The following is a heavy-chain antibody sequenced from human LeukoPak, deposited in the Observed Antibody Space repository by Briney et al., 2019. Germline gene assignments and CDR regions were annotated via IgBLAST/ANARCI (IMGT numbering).Heavy chain of an antibody. CDR2: ISGSGGST. V-gene: IGHV3-23*01. CDR3: AKPHFLDGGAFDI. J-gene: IGHJ3*02. CDR1: GFTFSSYA. Sequence: GGSLRLSCAASGFTFSSYAMSWVRQAPGKGPEWVSAISGSGGSTYYADSVKGRFTISRDNSKNTLYLQMNSLRAEDTAVYYCAKPHFLDGGAFDIWGQGTMDTVSS. D-gene: IGHD3-10*01.